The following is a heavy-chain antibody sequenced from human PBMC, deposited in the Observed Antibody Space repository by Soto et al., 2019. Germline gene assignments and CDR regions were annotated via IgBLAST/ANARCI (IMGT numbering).Heavy chain of an antibody. CDR2: IYHSGST. CDR3: ARSNHGSGSYWFDY. J-gene: IGHJ4*02. D-gene: IGHD3-10*01. CDR1: SGSISSSNW. Sequence: PSETLSLTCAVSSGSISSSNWWSWVRQPPGKGLEWIGEIYHSGSTNYNPSLKSRVTISVDKSKNQFSLKLSSVTAADTAVYYCARSNHGSGSYWFDYWGQGTLVTVSS. V-gene: IGHV4-4*02.